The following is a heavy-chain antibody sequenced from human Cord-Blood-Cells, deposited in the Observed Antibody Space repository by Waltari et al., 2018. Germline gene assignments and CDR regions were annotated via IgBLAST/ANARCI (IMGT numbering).Heavy chain of an antibody. D-gene: IGHD3-9*01. Sequence: QVQLQESGPGLVKPSETLSLTCTVSGGSISSYYWSWIRQPPGKGLEWIGYIYYSGSTNYNPALKSRVTISVDTSKTQFSLKLSSVTAADTAVYYCARGNDILTGYFDYWGQGTLVTVSS. J-gene: IGHJ4*02. V-gene: IGHV4-59*01. CDR2: IYYSGST. CDR1: GGSISSYY. CDR3: ARGNDILTGYFDY.